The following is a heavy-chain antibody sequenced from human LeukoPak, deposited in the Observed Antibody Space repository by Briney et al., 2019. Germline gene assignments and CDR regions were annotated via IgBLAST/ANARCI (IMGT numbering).Heavy chain of an antibody. V-gene: IGHV3-11*04. CDR1: GFTFSDYY. D-gene: IGHD3-3*01. Sequence: GGSLRLSGAASGFTFSDYYMSWIRQAPGKGLEWVSYISSSGSTIYYADSVKGRFTISRDNARNSLYLQMNSLRAEDTAVYYCAREPEEEWLLLDYWGQGTLVTVSS. CDR2: ISSSGSTI. J-gene: IGHJ4*02. CDR3: AREPEEEWLLLDY.